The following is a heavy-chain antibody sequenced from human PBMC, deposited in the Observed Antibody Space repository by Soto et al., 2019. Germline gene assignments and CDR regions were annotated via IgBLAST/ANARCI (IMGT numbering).Heavy chain of an antibody. J-gene: IGHJ4*02. Sequence: EVQLLDSGGGLVQPGGSLRLSCAASGFSFSNYAMYWVRLAPGKGLEWVSTIVSSGGGTYYAGSVKGRFTISRDNSKSTLDLQINSLGVGDTGVYFCASTFPGRYGDPSAFGYWGQGTLVAVSS. CDR1: GFSFSNYA. V-gene: IGHV3-23*01. CDR2: IVSSGGGT. CDR3: ASTFPGRYGDPSAFGY. D-gene: IGHD4-17*01.